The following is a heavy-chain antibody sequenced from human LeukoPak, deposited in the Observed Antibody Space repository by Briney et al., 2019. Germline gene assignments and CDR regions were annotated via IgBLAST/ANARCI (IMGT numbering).Heavy chain of an antibody. Sequence: SETLSLTCTVSGYSISSGYYWGWIRQPPGKGLEWIGSIYHSGSTYYNPSLKSRVTISVDTSKNQFSLKLSSVTAADTAVYYCARGEGRDGYNSDFDYWGQGTLVTVSS. D-gene: IGHD5-24*01. J-gene: IGHJ4*02. V-gene: IGHV4-38-2*02. CDR1: GYSISSGYY. CDR3: ARGEGRDGYNSDFDY. CDR2: IYHSGST.